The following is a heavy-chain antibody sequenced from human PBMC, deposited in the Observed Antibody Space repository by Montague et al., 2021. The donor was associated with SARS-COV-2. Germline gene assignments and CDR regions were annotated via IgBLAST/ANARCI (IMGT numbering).Heavy chain of an antibody. Sequence: SETLSLISAVYGGSFSDYFWTWIRQPPEKGPEWIGEINHRGTSNYNPSLKSRVSISVDTSKNQFSLYLGSVTAADTAVYYCARGRQHFNMIVVVMTGGEYYFDYWGQGTLVTVSS. D-gene: IGHD3-22*01. CDR2: INHRGTS. CDR3: ARGRQHFNMIVVVMTGGEYYFDY. J-gene: IGHJ4*02. V-gene: IGHV4-34*01. CDR1: GGSFSDYF.